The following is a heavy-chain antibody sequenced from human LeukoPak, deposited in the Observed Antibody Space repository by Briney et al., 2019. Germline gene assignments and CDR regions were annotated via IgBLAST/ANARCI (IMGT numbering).Heavy chain of an antibody. D-gene: IGHD4-23*01. CDR1: GGTFSKYT. CDR2: ITPLFGTA. J-gene: IGHJ6*02. CDR3: ARDDYGGNRDWYYYYGMDV. V-gene: IGHV1-69*13. Sequence: SVKVSCKASGGTFSKYTISWVRQRPGQGLEWMGGITPLFGTANYAQKFQGRVTITADESTSTAYMELSSLRSEDTAVYYCARDDYGGNRDWYYYYGMDVWGQGTTVTVSS.